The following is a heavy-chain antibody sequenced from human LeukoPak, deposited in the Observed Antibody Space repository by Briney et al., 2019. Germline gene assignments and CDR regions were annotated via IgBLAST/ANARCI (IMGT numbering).Heavy chain of an antibody. D-gene: IGHD6-13*01. CDR3: AKGSIAAAGTPHY. Sequence: GGSLRLSCAASGFTFSSYAMHWVRQAPGKGLEWVAFIRYDGSNKYYADSVKGRFTISRDNSKNTLYLQMNSLRAEDTAVYYCAKGSIAAAGTPHYWGQGTLVTVSS. CDR1: GFTFSSYA. J-gene: IGHJ4*02. CDR2: IRYDGSNK. V-gene: IGHV3-30*02.